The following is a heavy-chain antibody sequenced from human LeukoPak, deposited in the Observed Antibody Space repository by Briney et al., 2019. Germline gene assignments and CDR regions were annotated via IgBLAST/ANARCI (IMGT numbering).Heavy chain of an antibody. V-gene: IGHV4-34*01. Sequence: SETLSLTCAVYGGSFSGYYWSWIRQPPGKGLEWIGEINHSGSTNYNPSLKSRVTISVDTSKNQFSLKLSSVTAADTAVYYCARRGYSYSHLFDYWGQGTLVTVSS. CDR1: GGSFSGYY. D-gene: IGHD5-18*01. CDR3: ARRGYSYSHLFDY. CDR2: INHSGST. J-gene: IGHJ4*02.